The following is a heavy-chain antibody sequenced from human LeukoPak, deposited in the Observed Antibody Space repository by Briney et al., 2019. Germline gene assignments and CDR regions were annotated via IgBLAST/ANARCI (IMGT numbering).Heavy chain of an antibody. D-gene: IGHD3-10*02. CDR2: ITSSGSTI. V-gene: IGHV3-48*03. J-gene: IGHJ6*04. CDR3: AELGITMIGGV. CDR1: GFTFSSYE. Sequence: PGGSLRLSCAASGFTFSSYEMNWVRQAPGKGLEWVSYITSSGSTIYYADSVKGRFTISRDNAKNSLYLQMNSLRAEDTAVYYCAELGITMIGGVWGKGTTVTISS.